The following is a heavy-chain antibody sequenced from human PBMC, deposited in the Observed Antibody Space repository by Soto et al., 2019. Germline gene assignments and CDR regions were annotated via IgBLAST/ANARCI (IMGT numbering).Heavy chain of an antibody. D-gene: IGHD3-9*01. CDR1: GYTLTELS. Sequence: ASVKVSCKVSGYTLTELSMHWVRQAPGQGLEWMGIINPSGGTTSYAQKFQGRVIMTRDTSTSTVYMELSSLRSEDTAVYYCARDPSQTYYDILTGKFYFDYWGHGTLVTVSS. CDR2: INPSGGTT. CDR3: ARDPSQTYYDILTGKFYFDY. J-gene: IGHJ4*01. V-gene: IGHV1-46*01.